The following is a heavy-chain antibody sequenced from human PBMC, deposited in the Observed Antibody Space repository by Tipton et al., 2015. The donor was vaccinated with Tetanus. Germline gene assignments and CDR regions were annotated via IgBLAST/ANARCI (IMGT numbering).Heavy chain of an antibody. Sequence: SLRLSCAASGFTFSSYGMHWVRQAPGKGLEWVAVIWYDGSNKYYADSVKGRFTISRDNSKNTLYLQMNSLRAEDTAVYYCARHRGQAWELPNWFDPWGQGTLVTVSS. D-gene: IGHD1-26*01. J-gene: IGHJ5*02. V-gene: IGHV3-33*01. CDR3: ARHRGQAWELPNWFDP. CDR2: IWYDGSNK. CDR1: GFTFSSYG.